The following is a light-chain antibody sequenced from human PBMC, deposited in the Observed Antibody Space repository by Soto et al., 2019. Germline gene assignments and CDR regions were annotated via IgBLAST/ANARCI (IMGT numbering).Light chain of an antibody. CDR2: AAS. J-gene: IGKJ5*01. V-gene: IGKV3-20*01. CDR1: QRLSISY. CDR3: QEYENTPGT. Sequence: ENVLTQSPGTLSLSPGERATLSCRASQRLSISYVAWYQERPGQAPRLLIYAASSRAAGTPDRFSGSGSGTDFTLDISRLEPEDVAVYYCQEYENTPGTFGRGTRLEI.